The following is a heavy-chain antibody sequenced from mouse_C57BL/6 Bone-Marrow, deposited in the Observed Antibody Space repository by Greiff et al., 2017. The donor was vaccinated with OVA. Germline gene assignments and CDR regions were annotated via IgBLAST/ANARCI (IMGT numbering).Heavy chain of an antibody. V-gene: IGHV1-76*01. CDR2: IYPGSGNT. CDR3: ARSRYGSSPEFAY. J-gene: IGHJ3*01. Sequence: VQLQQSGAELVRPGASVKLSCKASGYTFTDYYINWVKQRPGQGLEWIARIYPGSGNTYYNEKFKGKATLTAEKSSSTAYMQLSSLTSEDSAVYFCARSRYGSSPEFAYWGQGTLVTVSA. D-gene: IGHD1-1*01. CDR1: GYTFTDYY.